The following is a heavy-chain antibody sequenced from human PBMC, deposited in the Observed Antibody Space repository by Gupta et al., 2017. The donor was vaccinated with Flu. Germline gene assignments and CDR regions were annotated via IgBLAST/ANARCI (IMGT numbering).Heavy chain of an antibody. J-gene: IGHJ4*02. CDR1: GGSFSGYY. CDR3: ARGGGIKGRQWRH. CDR2: INHSGST. V-gene: IGHV4-34*01. D-gene: IGHD6-19*01. Sequence: QVQLQQWGAGLLKPSETLSLTCAVYGGSFSGYYWSWIRQPPGKGLEWIGEINHSGSTNYNPSLKSRVTISVDTSKNQFSLKLSSVTAADTAVYYCARGGGIKGRQWRHWGQGTLVTVSS.